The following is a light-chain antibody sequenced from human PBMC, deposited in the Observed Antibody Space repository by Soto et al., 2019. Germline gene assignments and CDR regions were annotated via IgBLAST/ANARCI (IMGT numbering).Light chain of an antibody. CDR3: SSYSRSNDYVV. J-gene: IGLJ2*01. V-gene: IGLV2-8*01. CDR2: EVT. CDR1: SSDVGGYNY. Sequence: QSALTQPPSASGSPGQSVTISCTGTSSDVGGYNYVSWYQQHPGKAPKLMIFEVTKRPSGVPGRFSGSKSGNTASLTVSGLQDDDEADYYCSSYSRSNDYVVFGGGTKLTVL.